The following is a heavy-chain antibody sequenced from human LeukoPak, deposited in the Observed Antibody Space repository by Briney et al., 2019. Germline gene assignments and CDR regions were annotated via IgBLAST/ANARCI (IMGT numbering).Heavy chain of an antibody. CDR1: GFTFSSYA. D-gene: IGHD1-7*01. J-gene: IGHJ6*02. V-gene: IGHV3-30-3*01. CDR2: ISYDGSNK. Sequence: GGSLRLSCAASGFTFSSYAMHWVRQAPGKGLEWVAVISYDGSNKYYADSVKGRFTISRDNSKNTLYLQMNSLRAEDTAVYYCAREAGTQPYYYYGMDVWGQGTTVTVSS. CDR3: AREAGTQPYYYYGMDV.